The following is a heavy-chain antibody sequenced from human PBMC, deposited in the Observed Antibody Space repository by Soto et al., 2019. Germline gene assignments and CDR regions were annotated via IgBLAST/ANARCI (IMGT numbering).Heavy chain of an antibody. CDR3: ARGARI. Sequence: EVQLVESGGDLVQPGGSLRLSCADSRFTFSGYWMYWVRQAPGKGLYWVANIKEEGSDKNYVDSVRGRFTISRDNAKTSLYLQMNSLRAEDTAVYYCARGARIWGQGTMVTVS. V-gene: IGHV3-7*01. CDR1: RFTFSGYW. J-gene: IGHJ3*02. CDR2: IKEEGSDK.